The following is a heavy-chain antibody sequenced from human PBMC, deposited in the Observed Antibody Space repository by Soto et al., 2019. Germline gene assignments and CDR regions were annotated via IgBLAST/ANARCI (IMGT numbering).Heavy chain of an antibody. CDR2: IYYSGST. J-gene: IGHJ6*02. V-gene: IGHV4-30-4*01. CDR1: GGSISSGDYY. Sequence: LSLTCTVSGGSISSGDYYWSWIRQPPGKGLEWIGYIYYSGSTYYNPSLKSRVTISVDTSKNQFSLKLSSVTAADTAVYYCARVRGSKIQLWLEYYYYGMDVWGQGATVTVSS. CDR3: ARVRGSKIQLWLEYYYYGMDV. D-gene: IGHD5-18*01.